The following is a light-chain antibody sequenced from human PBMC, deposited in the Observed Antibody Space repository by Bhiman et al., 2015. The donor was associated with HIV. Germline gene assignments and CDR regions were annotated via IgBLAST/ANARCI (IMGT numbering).Light chain of an antibody. J-gene: IGLJ1*01. CDR1: SSDVGGYNY. CDR3: CSYAGSYTFDYV. CDR2: DVT. V-gene: IGLV2-11*01. Sequence: QSALTQPRSVSGSPGQSLTISCTGTSSDVGGYNYVSWYQQHPGRAPKLMIYDVTKRPSGVTDRFSGSKSGNTASLTISGLQAEDEADYYCCSYAGSYTFDYVFGTGTQVTVL.